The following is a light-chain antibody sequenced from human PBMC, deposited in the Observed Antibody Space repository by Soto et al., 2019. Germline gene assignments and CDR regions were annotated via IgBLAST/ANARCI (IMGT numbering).Light chain of an antibody. V-gene: IGLV2-8*01. CDR2: EVS. CDR1: SSDVGGYNY. Sequence: QSALTQPPSASGSPGQSVTISCTGTSSDVGGYNYVSWYQQHPGKAPKLMISEVSKRPSGVPERFSGSKSGNTASLTVSGLQAEDEADYYCNSYAGSNNHVLFGGGTKLTVL. CDR3: NSYAGSNNHVL. J-gene: IGLJ2*01.